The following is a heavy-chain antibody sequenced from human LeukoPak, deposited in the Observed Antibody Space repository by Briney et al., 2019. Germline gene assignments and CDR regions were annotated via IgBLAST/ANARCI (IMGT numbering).Heavy chain of an antibody. V-gene: IGHV1-18*04. Sequence: GASVKVSCKASGYTFTSYGISWVRQAPGQGLEWMGWISAYNGNTNYAQKLQGRVTMTTDTSTSTAYMELRSLRSDDTAVYYCARGRILWFGESFPFDYWGQGTLVTVSS. J-gene: IGHJ4*02. D-gene: IGHD3-10*01. CDR1: GYTFTSYG. CDR3: ARGRILWFGESFPFDY. CDR2: ISAYNGNT.